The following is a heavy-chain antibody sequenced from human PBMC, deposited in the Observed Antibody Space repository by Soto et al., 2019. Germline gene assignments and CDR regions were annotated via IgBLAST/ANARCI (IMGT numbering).Heavy chain of an antibody. V-gene: IGHV3-33*08. CDR3: AREIDSNYDGMDV. D-gene: IGHD4-4*01. CDR2: VWYDGSSK. CDR1: GFTFSSYE. Sequence: PGGSLRLSCAASGFTFSSYEMNWVRQAPGKGLEWVARVWYDGSSKYYVDSVKGRFTISRDNSKETVYLQMNSLRAEDTGVYYCAREIDSNYDGMDVWGQGTTVTVFS. J-gene: IGHJ6*02.